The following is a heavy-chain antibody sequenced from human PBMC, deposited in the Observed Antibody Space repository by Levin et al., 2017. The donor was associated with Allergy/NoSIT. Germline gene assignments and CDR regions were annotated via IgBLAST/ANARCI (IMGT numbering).Heavy chain of an antibody. V-gene: IGHV5-51*01. D-gene: IGHD4-17*01. CDR3: ARQAVTTRYYYYYYYMDG. CDR1: GYSFTSYW. J-gene: IGHJ6*03. Sequence: VASVKVSCKGSGYSFTSYWIGWVRQMPGKGLEWMGIIYPGDSDTRYSPSFQGQVTISADKSISTAYLQWSSLKASDTAMYYCARQAVTTRYYYYYYYMDGWGKGTTVTVSS. CDR2: IYPGDSDT.